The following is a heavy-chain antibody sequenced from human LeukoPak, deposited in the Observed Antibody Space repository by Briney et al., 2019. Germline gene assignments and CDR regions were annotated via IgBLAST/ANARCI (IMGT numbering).Heavy chain of an antibody. V-gene: IGHV4-31*03. CDR1: GGSISSGGYY. Sequence: PSETLSLTCTVSGGSISSGGYYWIWIRQHPGKGLEWIGYIYYSGTTYYNPSLKSRLTISVDTSKNRFSLKLNSVTAADTAVYFCARAGSYGTTWFDPWGQGTLVTVSS. J-gene: IGHJ5*02. D-gene: IGHD1-1*01. CDR3: ARAGSYGTTWFDP. CDR2: IYYSGTT.